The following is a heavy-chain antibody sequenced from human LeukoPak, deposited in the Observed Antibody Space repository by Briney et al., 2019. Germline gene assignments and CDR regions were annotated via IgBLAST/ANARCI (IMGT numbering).Heavy chain of an antibody. CDR2: IYYSGST. V-gene: IGHV4-59*01. Sequence: PSETLSLTCTVSGGSISSYYWSWIRQPQGKGLEWIGYIYYSGSTNYNPSLKSRVTISVDTSKNQFSLKLSSVTAADTAVYYCARVTKTYYYYMDVWGKGTTVTVSS. CDR1: GGSISSYY. D-gene: IGHD2-2*01. CDR3: ARVTKTYYYYMDV. J-gene: IGHJ6*03.